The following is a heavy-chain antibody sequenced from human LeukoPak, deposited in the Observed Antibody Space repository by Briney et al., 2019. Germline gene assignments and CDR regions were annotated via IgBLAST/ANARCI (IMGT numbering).Heavy chain of an antibody. D-gene: IGHD1-26*01. V-gene: IGHV1-2*02. J-gene: IGHJ4*02. CDR3: ARDQVEAGSYFAFFDY. CDR2: IYPHSGST. Sequence: GASVKLSCKASGYTFSGYYIHWVRQAPGQGPEWMGWIYPHSGSTNYAQKFQGRVTMTRDTSISTAYMELSRLRSDDTAVYYCARDQVEAGSYFAFFDYRGQATLVTVSS. CDR1: GYTFSGYY.